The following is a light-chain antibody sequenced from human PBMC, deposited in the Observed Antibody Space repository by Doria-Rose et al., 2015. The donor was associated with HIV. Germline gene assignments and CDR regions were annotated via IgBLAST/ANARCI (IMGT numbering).Light chain of an antibody. J-gene: IGKJ3*01. CDR1: QSLLYTSKNY. CDR3: QQYYDTPS. Sequence: DIRMTQSPESLGMSLGERATLNCKSNQSLLYTSKNYLAWYQQKPGQPPKLLIYWASTRQSEVPARFSSSGSGTDFTLTISSLEAEDVAVYYCQQYYDTPSFGPGTTVDIK. CDR2: WAS. V-gene: IGKV4-1*01.